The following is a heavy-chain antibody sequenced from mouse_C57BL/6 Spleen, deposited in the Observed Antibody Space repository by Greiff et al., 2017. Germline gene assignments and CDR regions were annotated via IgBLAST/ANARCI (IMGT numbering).Heavy chain of an antibody. Sequence: EVKLMESGPELVKPGASVKISCKASGYSFTDYNMNWVKQSNGKSLEWIGVINPNYGTTSYNQKFKGKATLTVDQSSSTAYMQLNSLTSEDSAVYYCASGSLLLFGFFAYWGQGTLVTVSA. CDR2: INPNYGTT. CDR3: ASGSLLLFGFFAY. J-gene: IGHJ3*01. V-gene: IGHV1-39*01. CDR1: GYSFTDYN. D-gene: IGHD2-1*01.